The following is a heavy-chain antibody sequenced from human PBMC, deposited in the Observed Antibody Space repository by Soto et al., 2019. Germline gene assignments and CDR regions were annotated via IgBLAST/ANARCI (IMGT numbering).Heavy chain of an antibody. CDR1: GFTFSSYW. D-gene: IGHD3-22*01. Sequence: VGSLRLSCAASGFTFSSYWMSWVRQAPGKGLEWVANIKQDGSETYYVDSVKGRFTISRDNAKNSLYLQMNSLRAEDTAVYYCARDLYYYDSSGYPRGNWFDPWGQGTLVTVSS. CDR3: ARDLYYYDSSGYPRGNWFDP. V-gene: IGHV3-7*03. CDR2: IKQDGSET. J-gene: IGHJ5*02.